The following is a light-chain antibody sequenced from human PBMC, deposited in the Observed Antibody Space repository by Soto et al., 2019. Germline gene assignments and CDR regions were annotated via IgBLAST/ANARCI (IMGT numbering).Light chain of an antibody. CDR1: QSVSSD. J-gene: IGKJ1*01. Sequence: EIVMTQSPATLSVSPGERATLSCRASQSVSSDLAWYQQKPGQAPRLLIYGASTRATGIPARFSGSGSGTEFTLTISSLQSEDSALYYCQQYGSSPGTFGQGTKVDIK. V-gene: IGKV3-15*01. CDR2: GAS. CDR3: QQYGSSPGT.